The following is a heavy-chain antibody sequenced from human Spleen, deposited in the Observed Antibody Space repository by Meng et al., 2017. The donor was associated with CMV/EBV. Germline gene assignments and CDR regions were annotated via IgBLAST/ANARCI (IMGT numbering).Heavy chain of an antibody. V-gene: IGHV3-53*01. CDR2: IYSGGST. J-gene: IGHJ4*02. CDR3: ARDKRGYSYN. CDR1: GFTFSDCW. Sequence: GESLKIACVASGFTFSDCWMNSFRQAPGKGLEWVSVIYSGGSTFYADSVKGRFTISRDNSKNTLYLQMNSLRAEDTVVYYCARDKRGYSYNWGQGTLFTVSS. D-gene: IGHD5-18*01.